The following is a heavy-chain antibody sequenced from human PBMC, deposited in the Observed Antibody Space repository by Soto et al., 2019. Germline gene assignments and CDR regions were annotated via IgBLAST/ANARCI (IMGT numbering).Heavy chain of an antibody. CDR3: ANSGYSSGWYDYYGMDV. D-gene: IGHD6-19*01. Sequence: GGSLRLSCAASGFTFSSYGMHWVRQAPGKGLEWVAVISYDGSNKYYADSVKGRFTISRDNSKNTLYLQMNSLRAEDTAVYYCANSGYSSGWYDYYGMDVWGQGTTVTVSS. J-gene: IGHJ6*02. CDR2: ISYDGSNK. V-gene: IGHV3-30*18. CDR1: GFTFSSYG.